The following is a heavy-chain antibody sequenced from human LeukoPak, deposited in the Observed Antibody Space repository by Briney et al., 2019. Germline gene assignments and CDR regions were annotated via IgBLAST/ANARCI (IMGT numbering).Heavy chain of an antibody. CDR3: AKDYGAFCFDS. V-gene: IGHV1-2*02. J-gene: IGHJ4*02. CDR2: INPNSGGT. CDR1: GYTFTVYF. D-gene: IGHD4-17*01. Sequence: EASVKVSCKASGYTFTVYFMHRVRQAPGQGLERMGWINPNSGGTNYAQKFQGRVTMTRDTSISTAYMELSGLRSDDTALYYCAKDYGAFCFDSWGQGTLVTVSS.